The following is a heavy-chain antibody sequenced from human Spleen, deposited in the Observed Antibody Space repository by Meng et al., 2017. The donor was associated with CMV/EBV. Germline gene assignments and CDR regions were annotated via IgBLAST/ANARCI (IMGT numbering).Heavy chain of an antibody. J-gene: IGHJ5*02. CDR3: ARDRGYYDSTGFNWFDP. D-gene: IGHD3-22*01. CDR1: GFIFSNHA. CDR2: ISYDGSNK. V-gene: IGHV3-30*04. Sequence: GESLKISCATSGFIFSNHAMHWVRQAPGKGLEWLAVISYDGSNKNQADSVKGRFTISRDNSQNTLYLQMNSLRPEDTAVYYCARDRGYYDSTGFNWFDPWGQGTLVTVSS.